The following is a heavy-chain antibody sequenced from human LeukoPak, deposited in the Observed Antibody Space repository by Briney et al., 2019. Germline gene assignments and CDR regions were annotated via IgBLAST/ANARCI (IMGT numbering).Heavy chain of an antibody. V-gene: IGHV4-39*07. CDR2: IFYSGST. D-gene: IGHD3-10*01. Sequence: KPSETLSLTCTVSGGSISNNNYYWGWIRQPPGKGLEWIGSIFYSGSTYYNPSVKSRLTISIHTSKNQFSLKLGSVTAAGTAVYYCARVNPRRGFGELIRPRKGWFDSWGQGTLVTVSS. CDR3: ARVNPRRGFGELIRPRKGWFDS. CDR1: GGSISNNNYY. J-gene: IGHJ5*01.